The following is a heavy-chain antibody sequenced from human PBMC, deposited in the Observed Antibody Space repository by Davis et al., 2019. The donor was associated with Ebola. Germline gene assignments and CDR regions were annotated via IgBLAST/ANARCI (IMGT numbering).Heavy chain of an antibody. CDR3: ARGLGVFGVVPDAFDV. CDR1: GYTSMRHG. V-gene: IGHV1-18*01. Sequence: ASVKVSCKASGYTSMRHGISWVRQAPGQGLEWLGWITTHNNNTHPTKNLQGRLTMTTDASTSTAYLELRGLRSDDTAVYYCARGLGVFGVVPDAFDVWGQGTMVTTSS. J-gene: IGHJ3*01. CDR2: ITTHNNNT. D-gene: IGHD3-3*01.